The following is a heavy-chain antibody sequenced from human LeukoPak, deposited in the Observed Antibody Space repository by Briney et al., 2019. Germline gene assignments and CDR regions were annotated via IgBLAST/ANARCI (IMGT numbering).Heavy chain of an antibody. V-gene: IGHV3-21*01. CDR2: TSSSSSYI. CDR1: GFTFSSYS. J-gene: IGHJ6*02. Sequence: GGSLRLSCAASGFTFSSYSMNWVRQAPGKGLEWVSSTSSSSSYIYYADSVKGRFTISRDNAKNSLYLQMNSLRAEDTAVYYCASFDTVTSYYYYGMDVWGQGTTVTVSS. D-gene: IGHD4-4*01. CDR3: ASFDTVTSYYYYGMDV.